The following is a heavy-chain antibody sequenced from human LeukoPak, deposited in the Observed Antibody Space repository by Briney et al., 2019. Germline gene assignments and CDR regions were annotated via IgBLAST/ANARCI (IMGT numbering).Heavy chain of an antibody. CDR2: INTNTGNP. CDR3: ARNTIFGVVIFHFDY. D-gene: IGHD3-3*01. Sequence: ASVKVSCKASGYTFTSYAMNWVRQAPGQGLEWMGWINTNTGNPTYAQGFTGRFVFSLDTSVSTAYLQISSLKAEDTAVYYCARNTIFGVVIFHFDYWGQGTLVTVSS. J-gene: IGHJ4*02. V-gene: IGHV7-4-1*02. CDR1: GYTFTSYA.